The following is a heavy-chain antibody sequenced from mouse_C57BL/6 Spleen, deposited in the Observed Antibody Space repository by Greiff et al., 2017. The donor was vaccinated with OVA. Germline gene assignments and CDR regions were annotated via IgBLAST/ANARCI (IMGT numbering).Heavy chain of an antibody. D-gene: IGHD2-2*01. CDR3: ARGGYDLDY. Sequence: EVKLQESGPGLVKPSQSLSLTCSVTGYSITSGYYWNWIRQFPGNKLEWMGYISYDGSNNYNPSLKNRISITRDTSKNQFFLKLNSVTTEDTATYYCARGGYDLDYWGQGTTLTVSS. J-gene: IGHJ2*01. CDR2: ISYDGSN. CDR1: GYSITSGYY. V-gene: IGHV3-6*01.